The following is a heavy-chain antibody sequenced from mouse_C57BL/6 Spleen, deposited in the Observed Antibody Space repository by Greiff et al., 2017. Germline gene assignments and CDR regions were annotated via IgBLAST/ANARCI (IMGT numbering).Heavy chain of an antibody. CDR2: IDPSDSYT. CDR1: GYTFTSYW. Sequence: QVQLQQPGAELVMPGASVKLSCKASGYTFTSYWMHWVKQRPGQGLEWIGEIDPSDSYTNYNQKVKGKSTLTVDKSSSTAYMQLSSLTSEDSAVYYCAHQGGYDYAMDYWGQGTSVTVSS. CDR3: AHQGGYDYAMDY. V-gene: IGHV1-69*01. D-gene: IGHD3-1*01. J-gene: IGHJ4*01.